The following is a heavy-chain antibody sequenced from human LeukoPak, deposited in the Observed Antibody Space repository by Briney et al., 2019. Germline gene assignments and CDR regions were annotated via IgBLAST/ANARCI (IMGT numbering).Heavy chain of an antibody. D-gene: IGHD3-22*01. CDR1: GGSISSYY. CDR3: ARDRGRYYYDSSGYYPDNWFDP. J-gene: IGHJ5*02. Sequence: PSETLSLTCTVSGGSISSYYWSWLRQPPGKGLEWIGYMYNSGSTSHNPSLKSRVTISVDTSKNQFSLKLGSVTAADTAVYYCARDRGRYYYDSSGYYPDNWFDPWGQGTLVTVSS. CDR2: MYNSGST. V-gene: IGHV4-4*08.